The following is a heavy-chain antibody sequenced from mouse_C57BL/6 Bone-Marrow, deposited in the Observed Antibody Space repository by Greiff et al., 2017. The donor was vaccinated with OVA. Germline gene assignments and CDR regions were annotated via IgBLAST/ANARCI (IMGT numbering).Heavy chain of an antibody. CDR3: ARSGGLRVLYAMDY. D-gene: IGHD2-4*01. Sequence: EVQLQQSGPELVKPGASVKISCKASGYSFTGYYMNWVKQSPEKSLEWIGEINPSTGGTTYNQKFKAKATLTVDKSSSTAYMQLKSLTSEDSAVYYCARSGGLRVLYAMDYWGQGTSVTVSS. CDR1: GYSFTGYY. V-gene: IGHV1-42*01. CDR2: INPSTGGT. J-gene: IGHJ4*01.